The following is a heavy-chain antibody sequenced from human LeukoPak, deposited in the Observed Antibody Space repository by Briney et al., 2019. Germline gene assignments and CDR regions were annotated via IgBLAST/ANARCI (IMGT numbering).Heavy chain of an antibody. CDR2: ISHSGST. V-gene: IGHV4-34*01. D-gene: IGHD6-25*01. J-gene: IGHJ5*02. CDR1: GGSFSGYY. Sequence: PSETMSLTCAVYGGSFSGYYWSCIRQPPGKGLEWIGEISHSGSTNYNPSLKSRVTISVDTSKNQFSLKLSSVTAAGTAVYYCARHAPPWAAGPYNWFDPWGQGTLVTVSS. CDR3: ARHAPPWAAGPYNWFDP.